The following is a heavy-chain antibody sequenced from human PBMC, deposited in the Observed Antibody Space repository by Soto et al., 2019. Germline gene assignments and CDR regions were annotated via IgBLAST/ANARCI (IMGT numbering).Heavy chain of an antibody. J-gene: IGHJ4*02. CDR1: GFTFSSYA. CDR3: RGHFGSGTYYKIYYFDY. CDR2: ISNDGSHK. D-gene: IGHD3-10*01. Sequence: GGSLRLSCTVSGFTFSSYAMHWVRQAPGKGLEWVALISNDGSHKNYADSVKGRFTISRDNSNSTLFLQMNSLRPEDTAVYYCRGHFGSGTYYKIYYFDYWGQGTLVTVSS. V-gene: IGHV3-30*03.